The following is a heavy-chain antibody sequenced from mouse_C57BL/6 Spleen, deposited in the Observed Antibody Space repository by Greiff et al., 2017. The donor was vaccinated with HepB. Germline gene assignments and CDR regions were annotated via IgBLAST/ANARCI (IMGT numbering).Heavy chain of an antibody. V-gene: IGHV1-50*01. CDR2: IDPSDSYT. D-gene: IGHD1-1*01. CDR3: ARDYGSSYNYFDY. J-gene: IGHJ2*01. CDR1: GYTFTSYW. Sequence: QVQLQQPGAELVKPGASVKLSCKASGYTFTSYWMQWVKQRPGQGLEWIGEIDPSDSYTNYNQKFKGKATLTVDTSSSTAYMQLSSLTSEDSAGYYCARDYGSSYNYFDYWGQGTTLTVSS.